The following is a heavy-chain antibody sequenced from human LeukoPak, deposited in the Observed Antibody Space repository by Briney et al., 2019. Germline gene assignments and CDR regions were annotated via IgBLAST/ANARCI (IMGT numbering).Heavy chain of an antibody. J-gene: IGHJ6*03. CDR3: AKDVVVRGVMGYMDV. CDR1: GFTFSSYA. V-gene: IGHV3-23*01. Sequence: PGGSLRFSCAASGFTFSSYAMSWVRQAPGKGLEWVSAISGSGGSTYYADSVKGRFTISRDNSKNTLYLQMNSLRAEDTAVYYCAKDVVVRGVMGYMDVWGKGTTVTISS. D-gene: IGHD3-10*01. CDR2: ISGSGGST.